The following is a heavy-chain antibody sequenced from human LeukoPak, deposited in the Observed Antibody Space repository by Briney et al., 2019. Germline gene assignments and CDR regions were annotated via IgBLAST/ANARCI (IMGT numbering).Heavy chain of an antibody. J-gene: IGHJ6*03. Sequence: SETLSLTCAVYGGSFSGYYWSWIRQPPGKGLEWIGEINHSGSTNYNPSLKSRVTISVDTSKNQFSLKLSAVTAADTAVYYCARHGSGSYYYYMDVWGKGTTVTISS. CDR3: ARHGSGSYYYYMDV. V-gene: IGHV4-34*01. CDR2: INHSGST. D-gene: IGHD3-10*01. CDR1: GGSFSGYY.